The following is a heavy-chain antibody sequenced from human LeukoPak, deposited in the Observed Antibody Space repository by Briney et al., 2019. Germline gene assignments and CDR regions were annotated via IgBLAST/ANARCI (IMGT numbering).Heavy chain of an antibody. CDR1: GFTFDDYA. D-gene: IGHD1-26*01. J-gene: IGHJ4*02. CDR2: ISWDGGVI. V-gene: IGHV3-9*01. Sequence: GGSLRLSCAASGFTFDDYAMHWLRQIPGKGLDWVSGISWDGGVIGYADSAKGRFTISRDNAKRYLYLQMNSLTTEDTAWYYCAKDVGKGVGAPSDWGQGILVTVPS. CDR3: AKDVGKGVGAPSD.